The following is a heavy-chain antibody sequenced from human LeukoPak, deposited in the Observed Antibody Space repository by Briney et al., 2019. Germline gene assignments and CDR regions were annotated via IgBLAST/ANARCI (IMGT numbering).Heavy chain of an antibody. CDR3: ARDLYGDYVHDAFDI. CDR2: ISAYNGNT. D-gene: IGHD4-17*01. CDR1: GYTFTSYG. Sequence: ASVKVSCKASGYTFTSYGISWVRQAPGQGLEWMGWISAYNGNTYYAQKLQGRVTMTTDTSTSTAYMELRSLRSDDTAVYYCARDLYGDYVHDAFDIWGQGTMVTVSS. V-gene: IGHV1-18*01. J-gene: IGHJ3*02.